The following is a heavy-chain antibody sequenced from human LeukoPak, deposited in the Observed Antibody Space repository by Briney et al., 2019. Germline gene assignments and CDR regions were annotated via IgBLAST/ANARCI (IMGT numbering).Heavy chain of an antibody. CDR3: ARANQLGIFDY. CDR2: IYHSVST. J-gene: IGHJ4*02. Sequence: SETLSLTCTVSGYSISSGYYWGWIRQPPGKGLEWIGSIYHSVSTYYNPSLKSRVTISVDTSKNQFSLKLSSVTAADTAVYYCARANQLGIFDYWGQGTLVTVSS. V-gene: IGHV4-38-2*02. CDR1: GYSISSGYY. D-gene: IGHD1-14*01.